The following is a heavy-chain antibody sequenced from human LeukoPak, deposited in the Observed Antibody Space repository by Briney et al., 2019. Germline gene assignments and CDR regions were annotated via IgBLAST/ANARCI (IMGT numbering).Heavy chain of an antibody. CDR3: ARDFVSLRDGYNEY. D-gene: IGHD5-24*01. J-gene: IGHJ4*02. Sequence: GGSLRLSCAASGFTVSSNYMSWVRQAPGKGLEWVSVIYSGGSTYYADSVKGRFTISRHNSKNTLYLQMNSLRAEDTAVYYCARDFVSLRDGYNEYWGQGTPGHRLL. CDR1: GFTVSSNY. CDR2: IYSGGST. V-gene: IGHV3-53*04.